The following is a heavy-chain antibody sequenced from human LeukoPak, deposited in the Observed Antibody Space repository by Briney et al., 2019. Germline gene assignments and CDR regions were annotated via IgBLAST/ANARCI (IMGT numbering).Heavy chain of an antibody. J-gene: IGHJ4*02. V-gene: IGHV3-23*01. CDR2: ISGSGGST. CDR3: TKGGGVHSHSD. Sequence: GGSLRLSCAASGFTFSSYGMSWVRQAPGKGLEWVSAISGSGGSTYYAGSVKGRFTISRDNSKNTLYLQMNSLRAEDTTVYYCTKGGGVHSHSDWGQGTLVTVSS. CDR1: GFTFSSYG. D-gene: IGHD2-15*01.